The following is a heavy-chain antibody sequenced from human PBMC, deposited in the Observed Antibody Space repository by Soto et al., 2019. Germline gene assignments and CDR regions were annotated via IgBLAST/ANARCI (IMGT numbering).Heavy chain of an antibody. J-gene: IGHJ6*02. Sequence: EVQLVESGGGLVQPGGSLRLSCAASGFTFSSYWMSWVRQAPGKGLEWVANIKQDGSEKDYVDSVKGRFTISRDNAKNSLYRQMNSLRAEATAVYYGARGGSCYGHSYYYYGMDVWGQWTTVTVSS. CDR2: IKQDGSEK. V-gene: IGHV3-7*01. CDR1: GFTFSSYW. D-gene: IGHD2-15*01. CDR3: ARGGSCYGHSYYYYGMDV.